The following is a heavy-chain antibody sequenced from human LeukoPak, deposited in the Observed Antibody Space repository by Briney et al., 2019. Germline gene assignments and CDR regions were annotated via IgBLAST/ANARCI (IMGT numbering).Heavy chain of an antibody. J-gene: IGHJ4*02. CDR3: AKDLVRYDDVGTPDY. CDR2: ISGSGGST. Sequence: PGGSLRLSCAASGFTFSSYAMSWVRQAPGKGLEWVSAISGSGGSTYYADSVKGRFTISRDNSKNTLYLQMNSLRAEDMAVYYCAKDLVRYDDVGTPDYWGQGTLVTVSS. V-gene: IGHV3-23*01. CDR1: GFTFSSYA. D-gene: IGHD3-22*01.